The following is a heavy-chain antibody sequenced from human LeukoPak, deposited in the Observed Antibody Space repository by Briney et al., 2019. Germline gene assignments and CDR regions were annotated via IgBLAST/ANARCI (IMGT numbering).Heavy chain of an antibody. Sequence: SVKVSCKASGGTFSSYAISWVRQAPGQGLEWMGGIIPIFGTANYAQKFQGRVTITTDESTSTAYMELSSLRSEDTAVYYCARGGRVAARPVYYYYYMDVWGKGTTVTVSS. D-gene: IGHD6-6*01. CDR3: ARGGRVAARPVYYYYYMDV. CDR2: IIPIFGTA. J-gene: IGHJ6*03. V-gene: IGHV1-69*05. CDR1: GGTFSSYA.